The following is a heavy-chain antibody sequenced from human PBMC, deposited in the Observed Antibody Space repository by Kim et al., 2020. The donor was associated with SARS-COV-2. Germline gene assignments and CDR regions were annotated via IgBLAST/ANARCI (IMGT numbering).Heavy chain of an antibody. J-gene: IGHJ4*02. D-gene: IGHD6-13*01. CDR3: ARGGPRYSSSWYGY. V-gene: IGHV1-8*01. Sequence: QKFQGRVTMTRNTSISTAYMELSSLRSEDTAVYYCARGGPRYSSSWYGYWGQGTLVTVSS.